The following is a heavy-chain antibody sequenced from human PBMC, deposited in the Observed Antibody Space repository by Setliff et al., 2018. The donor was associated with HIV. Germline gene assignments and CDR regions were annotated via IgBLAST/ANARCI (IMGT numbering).Heavy chain of an antibody. Sequence: ASVKVSCKTSGDLFTSYAFNWVRQAPGQGLEWMGWINTNNGHTNYAEKFQDRVTMTTDTSTRTVYMELRRLTSDDTALYYCTRGGVYCGNDGCHRYFFDFWGQGTLVTVSS. CDR2: INTNNGHT. D-gene: IGHD2-21*01. V-gene: IGHV1-18*01. J-gene: IGHJ4*02. CDR3: TRGGVYCGNDGCHRYFFDF. CDR1: GDLFTSYA.